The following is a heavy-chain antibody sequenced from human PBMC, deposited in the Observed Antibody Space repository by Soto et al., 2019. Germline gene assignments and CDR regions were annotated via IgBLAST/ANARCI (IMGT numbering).Heavy chain of an antibody. Sequence: GGSLRLSCAASGFTFSSYEMNWVRQAPGKGLEWVSYISSSGSTIYYADSVKGRFTISRDNAKNSLYLQMNSLRAEDTAVYYCARGHVDTAMVYYYYYYGMDVWGQGTTVTVSS. J-gene: IGHJ6*02. D-gene: IGHD5-18*01. CDR3: ARGHVDTAMVYYYYYYGMDV. CDR2: ISSSGSTI. CDR1: GFTFSSYE. V-gene: IGHV3-48*03.